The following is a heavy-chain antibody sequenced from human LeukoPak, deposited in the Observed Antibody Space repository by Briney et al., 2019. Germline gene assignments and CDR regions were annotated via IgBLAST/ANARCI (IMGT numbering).Heavy chain of an antibody. CDR3: ASVTMGDDAFNI. V-gene: IGHV1-46*01. D-gene: IGHD3-10*01. J-gene: IGHJ3*02. Sequence: ASVKVSCKASGYTFTSHYMHWVRQAPGQGLEWVGIINPSSDFTKYAQKFQGRVTMTRDMSTSTVYMELSSLRSEDTAVYYCASVTMGDDAFNIWGQGTMVSVSS. CDR1: GYTFTSHY. CDR2: INPSSDFT.